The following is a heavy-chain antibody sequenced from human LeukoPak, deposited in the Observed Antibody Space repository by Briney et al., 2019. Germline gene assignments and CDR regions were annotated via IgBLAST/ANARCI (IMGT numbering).Heavy chain of an antibody. D-gene: IGHD6-13*01. CDR3: ARDGEAARPNWFDP. J-gene: IGHJ5*02. CDR1: GDSIRGSSYN. CDR2: IYYAGYT. V-gene: IGHV4-39*07. Sequence: PSETLSLTCTVSGDSIRGSSYNWGWLRQPPGKALEWIGRIYYAGYTFYNPSLKSPVTLSLDRSKSQFCLNLSSLTAAATPVYSCARDGEAARPNWFDPWGQGTLVTVSS.